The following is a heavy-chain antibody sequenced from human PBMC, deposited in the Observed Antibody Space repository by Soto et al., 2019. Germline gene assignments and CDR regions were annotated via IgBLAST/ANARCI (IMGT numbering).Heavy chain of an antibody. V-gene: IGHV1-46*01. CDR2: INPSGGST. J-gene: IGHJ5*02. CDR3: ARSRGEDSSAPGAWFDP. Sequence: AASVKVSCKASGYTFTSYYMHWLRQAPGQGLEWMGIINPSGGSTSYAQKFQGRVTMTRDTSTSTVYMELSSLRSEDTAVYYCARSRGEDSSAPGAWFDPWGQGTLVTVSS. CDR1: GYTFTSYY. D-gene: IGHD6-6*01.